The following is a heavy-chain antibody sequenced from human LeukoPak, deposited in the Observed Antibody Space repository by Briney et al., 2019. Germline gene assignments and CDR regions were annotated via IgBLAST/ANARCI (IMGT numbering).Heavy chain of an antibody. Sequence: GGSLRLSCAASRFTFSDYYMSWIRQAPGKGLEWVSYISSSGSTVYYADPVKGRFTISRDNAKNPLYLQMNSLRAEDTAVYYCARDRPYSSGWYKVFDYWGQGTLVTVSS. CDR1: RFTFSDYY. J-gene: IGHJ4*02. D-gene: IGHD6-19*01. CDR3: ARDRPYSSGWYKVFDY. V-gene: IGHV3-11*04. CDR2: ISSSGSTV.